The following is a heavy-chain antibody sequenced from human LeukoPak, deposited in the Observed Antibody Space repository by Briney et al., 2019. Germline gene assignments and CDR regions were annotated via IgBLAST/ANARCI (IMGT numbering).Heavy chain of an antibody. CDR2: IRYDGSNK. V-gene: IGHV3-30*02. CDR3: AKDSSGSYYQ. CDR1: GFTFSSYG. D-gene: IGHD1-26*01. Sequence: GGSLRLSCAGSGFTFSSYGMHWVRQAPGKGLEWVAFIRYDGSNKYYADSVKGRFTISRDNSKNTLYLHMNRLRPEDTAVYYCAKDSSGSYYQWGQGILVTVSS. J-gene: IGHJ4*02.